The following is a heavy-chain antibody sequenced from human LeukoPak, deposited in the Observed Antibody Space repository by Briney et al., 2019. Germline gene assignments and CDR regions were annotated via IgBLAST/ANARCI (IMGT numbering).Heavy chain of an antibody. CDR2: ISSSSSYI. Sequence: GGSLRLSCAASGFTFSSYSMNWVRQAPGKGLEWVSSISSSSSYIYYAGSVKGRFTISRDNAKNSLYLQMNSLRAEDTAVYYCARGFGYSGSWYAHWGQGTLVTVSS. J-gene: IGHJ4*02. CDR3: ARGFGYSGSWYAH. D-gene: IGHD6-13*01. CDR1: GFTFSSYS. V-gene: IGHV3-21*01.